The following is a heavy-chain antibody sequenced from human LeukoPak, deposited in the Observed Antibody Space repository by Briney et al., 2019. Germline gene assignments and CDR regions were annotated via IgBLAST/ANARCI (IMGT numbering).Heavy chain of an antibody. CDR1: GLTFPRYA. CDR2: ISGSGRDT. Sequence: PGGSLRLSCAASGLTFPRYAFAWVRQAPGRGLQWVSGISGSGRDTFYSDSVKGRFTISRDNPKNTLYLQMNSLRAEDTAVYYCARDLSDYYGSGSFDYWGQGTLVTVSS. V-gene: IGHV3-23*01. CDR3: ARDLSDYYGSGSFDY. D-gene: IGHD3-10*01. J-gene: IGHJ4*02.